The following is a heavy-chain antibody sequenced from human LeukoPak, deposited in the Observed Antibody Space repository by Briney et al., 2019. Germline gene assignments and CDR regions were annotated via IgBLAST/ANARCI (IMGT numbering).Heavy chain of an antibody. CDR2: ISYDGSNK. V-gene: IGHV3-30*18. CDR3: AKDRDSSGRYD. D-gene: IGHD6-19*01. Sequence: GGSLRLSCAASGFTFSSYGMPWVRQAPGKGLEWVAVISYDGSNKYSADSVKGRFTISRDNSKNTLYLQMNSLRAEDTAVYYCAKDRDSSGRYDWGQGTLVTVSS. CDR1: GFTFSSYG. J-gene: IGHJ4*02.